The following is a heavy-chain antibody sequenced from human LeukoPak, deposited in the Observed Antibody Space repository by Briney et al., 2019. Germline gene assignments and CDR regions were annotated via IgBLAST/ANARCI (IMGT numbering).Heavy chain of an antibody. J-gene: IGHJ4*02. CDR2: ISYDGSNK. CDR3: ARGAYYYED. Sequence: GGSLKLSCAASGFTFSSYAMHWVRQAPGKGLEWVAVISYDGSNKYYADSVKGRFTISRDNAKNSLYLQMNSLRAEDTAVYYCARGAYYYEDWGQGTLVTVSS. D-gene: IGHD3-22*01. CDR1: GFTFSSYA. V-gene: IGHV3-30*04.